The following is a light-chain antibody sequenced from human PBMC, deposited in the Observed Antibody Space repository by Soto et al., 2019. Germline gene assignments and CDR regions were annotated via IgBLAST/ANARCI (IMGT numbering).Light chain of an antibody. CDR1: KLGSKY. Sequence: SYELTQPPSVSVSPGQTASITCSGDKLGSKYACWYQQKPGQSPVLVMYQDTKRPAGIPERFSGYNSGNTATLTISGTQAMDEADYYCQAWDSSTHVVFGGGTKLTVL. J-gene: IGLJ2*01. CDR3: QAWDSSTHVV. CDR2: QDT. V-gene: IGLV3-1*01.